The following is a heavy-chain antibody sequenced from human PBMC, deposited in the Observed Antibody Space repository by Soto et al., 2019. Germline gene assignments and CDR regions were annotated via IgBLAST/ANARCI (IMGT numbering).Heavy chain of an antibody. CDR3: ARVEIVCSSTSCYGFWYYYYYMDV. V-gene: IGHV4-31*03. CDR1: GGSISSGGYY. CDR2: IYYSGST. D-gene: IGHD2-2*01. J-gene: IGHJ6*03. Sequence: SGTLSLTCTVSGGSISSGGYYWSWIRQHPGKGLEWIGYIYYSGSTYYNPSLKSRVTISVDTSKNQFSLKLSSVTAADTAVYYCARVEIVCSSTSCYGFWYYYYYMDVWGKGTTVTVSS.